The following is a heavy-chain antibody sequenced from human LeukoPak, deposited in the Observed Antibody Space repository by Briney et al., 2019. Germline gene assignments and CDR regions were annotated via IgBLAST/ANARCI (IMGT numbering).Heavy chain of an antibody. CDR1: GYTFTSYA. J-gene: IGHJ5*02. D-gene: IGHD6-13*01. CDR2: MNTNTGKP. Sequence: ASVKVSCKASGYTFTSYAMMGVRHAPGPGLEGRVWMNTNTGKPTYAQRFTGQFVFSLDTSVSAAYLQISSLKAGDTAVYYCARVGYSSSWYWSVSSWLDPWGQGTLVTVSS. CDR3: ARVGYSSSWYWSVSSWLDP. V-gene: IGHV7-4-1*02.